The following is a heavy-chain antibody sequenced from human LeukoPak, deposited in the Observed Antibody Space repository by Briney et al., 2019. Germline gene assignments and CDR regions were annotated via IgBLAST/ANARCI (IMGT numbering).Heavy chain of an antibody. D-gene: IGHD5-18*01. CDR3: ARGPIQLWIHNAMDV. CDR1: GFTFGDHA. V-gene: IGHV3-49*04. CDR2: IRSKAYRGTT. Sequence: PGGSLRLSCRGSGFTFGDHAMSWVRQAPGKGLEWVGFIRSKAYRGTTVYAASVKGRFTISRDDFASIAYLQMNSLTTEDTAVYYCARGPIQLWIHNAMDVWGQGTTVTVSS. J-gene: IGHJ6*02.